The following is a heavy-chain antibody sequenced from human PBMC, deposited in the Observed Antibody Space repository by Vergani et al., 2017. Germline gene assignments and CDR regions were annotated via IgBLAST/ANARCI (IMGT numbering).Heavy chain of an antibody. Sequence: QLQLQESGPGLVKPSETLSLTCTVSGGSISSSSYYWGWIRQPPGKGLEWIGSIYYSGSTYYNPSLKSRVTISVDTSKNQFSLKLSSVTAADTAVYYCARASIAAAGGDLDYWGQGTLVTVSS. D-gene: IGHD6-13*01. J-gene: IGHJ4*02. CDR3: ARASIAAAGGDLDY. CDR2: IYYSGST. V-gene: IGHV4-39*01. CDR1: GGSISSSSYY.